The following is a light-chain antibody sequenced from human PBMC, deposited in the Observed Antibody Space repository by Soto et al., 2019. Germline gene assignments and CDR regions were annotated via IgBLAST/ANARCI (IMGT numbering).Light chain of an antibody. CDR1: QSVSSN. CDR3: QQYNNWPPYT. V-gene: IGKV3-15*01. J-gene: IGKJ2*01. CDR2: GAS. Sequence: EIVMKQSPATLSVSPGERATLSCRASQSVSSNLAWYQQKPGQAPRLLIYGASTRATGIPARFSGSGSGTEFTLTISSLQSEDFAVYYCQQYNNWPPYTFGHGTKLEIK.